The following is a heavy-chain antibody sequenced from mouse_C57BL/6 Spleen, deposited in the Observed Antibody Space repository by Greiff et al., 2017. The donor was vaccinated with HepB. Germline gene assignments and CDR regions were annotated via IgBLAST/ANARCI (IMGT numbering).Heavy chain of an antibody. CDR2: INPGSGGT. J-gene: IGHJ4*01. D-gene: IGHD2-3*01. CDR1: GYAFTNYL. Sequence: VQLQQSGAELVRPGTSVKVSCKASGYAFTNYLIEWVKQRPGQGLEWIGVINPGSGGTNYNEKFKGKATLTADKSSSTAYMQLSSLTSEDSAVYFCARIDGYYYAMDYWCQGTSVTVSS. V-gene: IGHV1-54*01. CDR3: ARIDGYYYAMDY.